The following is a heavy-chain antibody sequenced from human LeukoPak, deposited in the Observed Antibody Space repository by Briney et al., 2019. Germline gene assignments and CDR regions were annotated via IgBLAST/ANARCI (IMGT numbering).Heavy chain of an antibody. Sequence: SETLSLTCTVSGGSISSSDYYWGWIRQPPGKGLEWIGSIYYSVTTYYNPSLKSRVTISVDTSKNQFSLKLSSVTAADTAVYYCASRGVRFAYYYYMDVWGKGTTVTISS. CDR3: ASRGVRFAYYYYMDV. CDR1: GGSISSSDYY. CDR2: IYYSVTT. J-gene: IGHJ6*03. D-gene: IGHD3-10*01. V-gene: IGHV4-39*07.